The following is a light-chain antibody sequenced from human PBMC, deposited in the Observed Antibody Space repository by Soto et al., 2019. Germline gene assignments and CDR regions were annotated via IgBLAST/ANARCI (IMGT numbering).Light chain of an antibody. CDR2: KIS. CDR3: MQSSQFPLT. J-gene: IGKJ4*01. Sequence: EIVLTQTPISSAVTLGQPASISCRSSQSLVHSDGNTYLTWLHLGPGQPPRLLIYKISERFSGVPDRFSGTGAGTDFTLHTSRVEAEDLGTYYCMQSSQFPLTFGGGTKVEI. CDR1: QSLVHSDGNTY. V-gene: IGKV2-24*01.